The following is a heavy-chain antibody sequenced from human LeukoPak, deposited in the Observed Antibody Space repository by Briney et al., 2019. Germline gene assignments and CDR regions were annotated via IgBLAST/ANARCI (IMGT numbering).Heavy chain of an antibody. CDR2: IYTSGST. V-gene: IGHV4-61*02. Sequence: SETLSLTCTVSGGSISSGSYYWSWIRQPAGKGLEWIGRIYTSGSTNYNPSLKSRVTISVDTSKNQFSLKLSSVTAADTAVYYCARERATMVRGVDYWGQGTLVTVSS. D-gene: IGHD3-10*01. CDR1: GGSISSGSYY. CDR3: ARERATMVRGVDY. J-gene: IGHJ4*02.